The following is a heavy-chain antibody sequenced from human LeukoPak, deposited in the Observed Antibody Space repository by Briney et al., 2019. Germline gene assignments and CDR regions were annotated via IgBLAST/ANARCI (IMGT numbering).Heavy chain of an antibody. V-gene: IGHV3-30*04. D-gene: IGHD4-23*01. CDR3: ASRTVANFDY. Sequence: GRSLRLSCAASGFTFSSYAMHWVRQAPGKGLERVAVISYDGSNKYYADSVKGRFTISRDNSKNTLYLQMNCLRAEDTAVYYCASRTVANFDYWGQGTLVTVTS. J-gene: IGHJ4*02. CDR2: ISYDGSNK. CDR1: GFTFSSYA.